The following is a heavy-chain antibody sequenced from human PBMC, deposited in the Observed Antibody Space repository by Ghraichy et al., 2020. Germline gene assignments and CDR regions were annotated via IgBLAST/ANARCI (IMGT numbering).Heavy chain of an antibody. V-gene: IGHV2-5*02. CDR2: IYWDDDK. J-gene: IGHJ4*02. Sequence: SGPTLVKPTQTLTLTCTFSGFSLSTSGVAVDWIRQPPRKALEWLALIYWDDDKRYSPSLKSRLTITKDTSKNQVVLTMTNMDPVDTATYYCAHTGTLAAGRYYLDYWGQGTLVTVSS. CDR1: GFSLSTSGVA. CDR3: AHTGTLAAGRYYLDY. D-gene: IGHD3-9*01.